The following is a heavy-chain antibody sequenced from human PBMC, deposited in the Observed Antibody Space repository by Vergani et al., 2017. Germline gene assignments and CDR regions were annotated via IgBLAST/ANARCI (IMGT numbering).Heavy chain of an antibody. CDR2: INTSGGHT. CDR1: GYTFSNYY. CDR3: ARGDYGILTGYRY. Sequence: QVQVVQSGAEVKKSGASVKVSCKTSGYTFSNYYMHWVRQAPGQGLEWMGIINTSGGHTNYAQKFQGRVTMTRDTSTSTVYMELSSLRSEDTAIYYCARGDYGILTGYRYWGQGTLGTVSA. D-gene: IGHD3-9*01. J-gene: IGHJ4*02. V-gene: IGHV1-46*03.